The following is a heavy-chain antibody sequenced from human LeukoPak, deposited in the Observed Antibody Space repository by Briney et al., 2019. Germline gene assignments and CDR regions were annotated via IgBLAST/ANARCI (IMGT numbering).Heavy chain of an antibody. D-gene: IGHD2-15*01. CDR1: GFAFSGYW. J-gene: IGHJ4*02. CDR2: ISGDGSDT. CDR3: TRVGAARHFDS. V-gene: IGHV3-74*01. Sequence: GGSLRLSCAASGFAFSGYWVHWVRQAPGEGLVWVSRISGDGSDTIYADSVKGRFTISRDNAKNMLYLQMNSLRAEDTAVYYCTRVGAARHFDSWGQGTLVT.